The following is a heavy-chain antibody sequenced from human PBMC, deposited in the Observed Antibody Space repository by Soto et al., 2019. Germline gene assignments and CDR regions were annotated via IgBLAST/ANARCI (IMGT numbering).Heavy chain of an antibody. CDR3: ARDREYYYDSSGNYYYHYGLAV. CDR2: ISGYNGNT. Sequence: QVQLVESGAEVKEPGASVKVSCKASGYTFTDYGISWVRQAPGQGLEWMGWISGYNGNTKYAQKFQGRVTMTTDTTTNTAYMELRSLRSDDTAVYYCARDREYYYDSSGNYYYHYGLAVWGQGTTVTVS. V-gene: IGHV1-18*04. J-gene: IGHJ6*02. D-gene: IGHD3-22*01. CDR1: GYTFTDYG.